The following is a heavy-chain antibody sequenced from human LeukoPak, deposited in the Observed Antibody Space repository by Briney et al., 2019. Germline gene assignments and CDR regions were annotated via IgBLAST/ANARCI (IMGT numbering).Heavy chain of an antibody. V-gene: IGHV3-7*01. CDR1: GFTFSSYW. CDR3: ARVLAVARTTNFDY. CDR2: IKQDGSEK. Sequence: GGSLRLSCAASGFTFSSYWMSWVRQAPGKGLEWVANIKQDGSEKYYVDSVKGRFTISRDNAKNSLYLQMNSLRAEDTAVYYCARVLAVARTTNFDYWGQGTLVTVSS. D-gene: IGHD6-19*01. J-gene: IGHJ4*02.